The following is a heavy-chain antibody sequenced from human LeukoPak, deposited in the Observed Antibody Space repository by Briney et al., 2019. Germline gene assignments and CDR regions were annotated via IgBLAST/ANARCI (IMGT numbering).Heavy chain of an antibody. V-gene: IGHV4-31*03. Sequence: SETLSLTCTVSGGSISSGGYYWSWIRQHPGKGLEWIGYIYYSGSTYYNPSLKSRVTISVDTSKNQFSLKVSSVTAADTAVYYCATRRGVSTLFDYWGQGTLVTVSS. J-gene: IGHJ4*02. D-gene: IGHD3-10*01. CDR1: GGSISSGGYY. CDR2: IYYSGST. CDR3: ATRRGVSTLFDY.